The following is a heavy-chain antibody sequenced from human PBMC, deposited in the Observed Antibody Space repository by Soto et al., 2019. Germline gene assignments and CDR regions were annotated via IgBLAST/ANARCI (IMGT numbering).Heavy chain of an antibody. CDR3: VRTGPTVSSYYYGMDV. Sequence: SQTLSLTRAISGDSVSSNSAAWNWIRQSPSRGLEWLGRTYYRSKWYNDYAVSVKSRITINPDTSKNQFSLQLNSVTPEDTAVYYCVRTGPTVSSYYYGMDVWGQGTTVTVSS. D-gene: IGHD4-17*01. J-gene: IGHJ6*02. CDR2: TYYRSKWYN. V-gene: IGHV6-1*01. CDR1: GDSVSSNSAA.